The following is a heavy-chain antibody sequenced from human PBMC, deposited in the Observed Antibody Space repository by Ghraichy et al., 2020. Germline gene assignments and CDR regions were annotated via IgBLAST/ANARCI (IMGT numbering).Heavy chain of an antibody. CDR3: ARGGDIVVVPAAIHLYYYGMDV. D-gene: IGHD2-2*02. Sequence: SETLSLTCTVSGGSISSSSYYWGWIRQPPGKGLEWIGSIYYSGSTYYNPSLKSRVTISVDTSKNQFSLKLSSVTAADTAVYCCARGGDIVVVPAAIHLYYYGMDVWGQGTTVTGSS. CDR2: IYYSGST. J-gene: IGHJ6*02. CDR1: GGSISSSSYY. V-gene: IGHV4-39*01.